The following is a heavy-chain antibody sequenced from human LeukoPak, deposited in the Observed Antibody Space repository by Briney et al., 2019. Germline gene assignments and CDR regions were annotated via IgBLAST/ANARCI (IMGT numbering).Heavy chain of an antibody. Sequence: GGSLRLSCAASGFTFSSYAMSWVRQAPGKGLEWVSAISNSGGSAYYADSVKGRFTFSRDNSKNTLYLQMNSLRAEDTAVYYCAKALAAGNGFDYWGQGTLVTVSS. V-gene: IGHV3-23*01. CDR1: GFTFSSYA. CDR3: AKALAAGNGFDY. D-gene: IGHD6-13*01. CDR2: ISNSGGSA. J-gene: IGHJ4*02.